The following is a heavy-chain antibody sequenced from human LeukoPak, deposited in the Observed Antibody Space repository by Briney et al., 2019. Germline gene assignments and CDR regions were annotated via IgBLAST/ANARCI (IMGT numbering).Heavy chain of an antibody. J-gene: IGHJ4*02. CDR2: IKQGGSEE. V-gene: IGHV3-7*01. CDR1: EFTFSNYW. D-gene: IGHD3-9*01. CDR3: ARLHYDVLTGPFDY. Sequence: TGGSLRLSCAASEFTFSNYWMSWVRQAPGKGLEWVANIKQGGSEEYYVDSVKGRFTISRENSKNTLWLQMSSLRAEDTAVYYCARLHYDVLTGPFDYWGQGTLVTVSS.